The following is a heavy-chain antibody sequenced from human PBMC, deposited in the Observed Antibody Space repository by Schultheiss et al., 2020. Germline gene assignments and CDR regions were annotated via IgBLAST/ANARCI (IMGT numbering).Heavy chain of an antibody. CDR1: GFTFSSYG. Sequence: GGSLRLSCAASGFTFSSYGMHWVRQAPGKGLEWVGRIKSKTDGGTTDYAAPVKGRFTISRDDSKNTLYLQMNSLKTEDTAVYYCTTDETFWSGSDAFDIWGQGTMVTVSS. V-gene: IGHV3-15*07. J-gene: IGHJ3*02. CDR3: TTDETFWSGSDAFDI. D-gene: IGHD3-3*01. CDR2: IKSKTDGGTT.